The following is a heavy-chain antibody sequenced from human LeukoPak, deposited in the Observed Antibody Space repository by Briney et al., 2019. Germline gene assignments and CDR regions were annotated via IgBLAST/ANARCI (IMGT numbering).Heavy chain of an antibody. CDR3: AKDNWVATRGHYGFDY. CDR1: GFTFDDYA. V-gene: IGHV3-43*02. D-gene: IGHD5-12*01. CDR2: ISGDGSIT. J-gene: IGHJ4*02. Sequence: GSLRLSCAASGFTFDDYAMHWVRQPPGKGLECVSLISGDGSITYYADSVKGRFTIPRDNSKNSLFLQMNSLRTEDTALYYCAKDNWVATRGHYGFDYWGQGTLVTVSS.